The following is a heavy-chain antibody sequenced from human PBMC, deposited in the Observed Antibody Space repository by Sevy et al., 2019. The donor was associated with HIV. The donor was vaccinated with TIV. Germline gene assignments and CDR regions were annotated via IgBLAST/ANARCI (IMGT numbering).Heavy chain of an antibody. Sequence: GGSLRLSCTASGFTFSGYEMNWVRQAPGKGLEWVSYISNSGSNIYYSDSVKGRFTISRDNAKNSLYLQMNSLRAEDTADYYCARDLPPSATTVAHFDYWGRGTLVTVSS. J-gene: IGHJ4*02. CDR3: ARDLPPSATTVAHFDY. V-gene: IGHV3-48*03. D-gene: IGHD4-17*01. CDR2: ISNSGSNI. CDR1: GFTFSGYE.